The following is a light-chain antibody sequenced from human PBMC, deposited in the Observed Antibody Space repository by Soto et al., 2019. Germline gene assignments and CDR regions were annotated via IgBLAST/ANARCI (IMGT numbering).Light chain of an antibody. J-gene: IGLJ1*01. CDR3: TSFTRDNLDV. Sequence: VSQPASVSGSLGQSITISCTGTSYDFGSYNYVSWYQQYPGKVPKLLIYRINNRPSGGSTRFSGSKSGNTASLTLSWLQAEDEAAYFCTSFTRDNLDVFGTGTKLTVL. V-gene: IGLV2-14*03. CDR2: RIN. CDR1: SYDFGSYNY.